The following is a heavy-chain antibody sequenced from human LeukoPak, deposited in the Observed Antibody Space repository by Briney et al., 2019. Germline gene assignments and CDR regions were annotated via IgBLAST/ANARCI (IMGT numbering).Heavy chain of an antibody. D-gene: IGHD1-14*01. J-gene: IGHJ4*02. V-gene: IGHV1-69*06. Sequence: SVKVSRKASGGTFSSYAISWVRQAPGQGLEWMGGIIPIFGTANYAQKFQGRVTITADKSTSTAYMELSSLRSEDTAVYYCARAFAKTGKYYFDYWGQGTLVTVSS. CDR3: ARAFAKTGKYYFDY. CDR2: IIPIFGTA. CDR1: GGTFSSYA.